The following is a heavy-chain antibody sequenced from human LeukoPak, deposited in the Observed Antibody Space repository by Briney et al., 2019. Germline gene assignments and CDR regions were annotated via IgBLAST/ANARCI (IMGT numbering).Heavy chain of an antibody. CDR3: AKVPGAYCSGGTCYLDY. V-gene: IGHV3-23*01. Sequence: GGSLRLSCAASGFTFSNYAMTWVRQAPGKGLEWVSAVSHSGSNTYYADSVKGRFPVSRDNSKNTLYLQMNSLRAEETAVYFCAKVPGAYCSGGTCYLDYWGQGTLVTVSS. J-gene: IGHJ4*02. D-gene: IGHD2-15*01. CDR1: GFTFSNYA. CDR2: VSHSGSNT.